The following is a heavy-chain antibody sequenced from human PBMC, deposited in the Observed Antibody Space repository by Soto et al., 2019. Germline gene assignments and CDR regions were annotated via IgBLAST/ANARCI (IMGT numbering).Heavy chain of an antibody. Sequence: QVQLQQWGAGLLKPSETLSLTCAVYGGSFSGYYWSWIRQPPGKGLEWIGEINHSGSTNYNPSLKSRVTISVDTSKNQFSLQLSSVTAADTAVYYCARGLRYGGNTLYGMDVWGQGTTVTVSS. CDR3: ARGLRYGGNTLYGMDV. V-gene: IGHV4-34*01. D-gene: IGHD2-15*01. CDR1: GGSFSGYY. J-gene: IGHJ6*02. CDR2: INHSGST.